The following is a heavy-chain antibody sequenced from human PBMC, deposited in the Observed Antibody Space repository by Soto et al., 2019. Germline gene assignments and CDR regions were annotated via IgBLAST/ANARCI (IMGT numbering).Heavy chain of an antibody. D-gene: IGHD3-10*01. J-gene: IGHJ4*02. V-gene: IGHV3-30-3*01. Sequence: SGGSLRLSCAASGFTFSSYAMHWVRQAPGKGLEWVAVISYDGSNKYYADSVKGRFTISRDNSKNTLYLQMNSLRAEDTAVYYCARDPFHMVRGVIIGPFDYWGQGTLVTVSS. CDR3: ARDPFHMVRGVIIGPFDY. CDR1: GFTFSSYA. CDR2: ISYDGSNK.